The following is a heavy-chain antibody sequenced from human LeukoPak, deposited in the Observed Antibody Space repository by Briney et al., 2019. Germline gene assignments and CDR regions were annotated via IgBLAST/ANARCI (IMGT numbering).Heavy chain of an antibody. CDR3: AKTIGGYNYGADH. CDR1: GFTFEDYA. D-gene: IGHD5-18*01. J-gene: IGHJ4*02. CDR2: IGWDGGST. V-gene: IGHV3-43*01. Sequence: PGGSLRLSCAASGFTFEDYAMQWVRQGPGKGLEWVSLIGWDGGSTYYADSVKGRFTTSRDNSKNSLYLQMNSLRTEDTALYYCAKTIGGYNYGADHWGQGTLVTVSS.